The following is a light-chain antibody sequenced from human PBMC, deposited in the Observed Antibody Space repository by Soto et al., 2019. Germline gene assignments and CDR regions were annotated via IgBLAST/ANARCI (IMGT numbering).Light chain of an antibody. Sequence: EIRMTKSPSSLSASVGDRVTITCRASQSISSYLNWYQQKPGKAPKLLIYAASSLQSGVPSRFSGSGSGTEFTLTISSLQPEDFATYYCQQYNDYLWTFGQGTKVDIK. CDR3: QQYNDYLWT. CDR1: QSISSY. CDR2: AAS. V-gene: IGKV1-39*01. J-gene: IGKJ1*01.